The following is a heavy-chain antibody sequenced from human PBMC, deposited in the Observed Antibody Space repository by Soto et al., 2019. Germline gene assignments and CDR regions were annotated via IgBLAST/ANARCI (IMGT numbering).Heavy chain of an antibody. D-gene: IGHD3-10*02. CDR2: IKQDGSEK. V-gene: IGHV3-7*01. Sequence: EVQLVESGGGLVQPGGSLRLSCAASGFNFSTYWMNWVRQVPGKGLEWVANIKQDGSEKYYVDSVKGRFTISRDYAKHSLYLQMSSLRAEDTAVYYCARSPYFSPMLDYWGQGTLVTV. J-gene: IGHJ4*02. CDR3: ARSPYFSPMLDY. CDR1: GFNFSTYW.